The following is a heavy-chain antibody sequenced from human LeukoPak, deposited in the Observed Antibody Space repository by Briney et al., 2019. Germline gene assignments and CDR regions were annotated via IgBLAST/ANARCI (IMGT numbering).Heavy chain of an antibody. D-gene: IGHD3-10*01. CDR2: IYYTGST. V-gene: IGHV4-59*01. CDR1: GGSISRDY. J-gene: IGHJ2*01. CDR3: ARTESSLLRGGYVWYFDL. Sequence: SETLSLTCTVSGGSISRDYWSWIRQPPGKGLEWIGYIYYTGSTNYNPSLKSRVTISVDTSKNQFSLKLSSVTAADTAVYYCARTESSLLRGGYVWYFDLWGRGTLVTVSS.